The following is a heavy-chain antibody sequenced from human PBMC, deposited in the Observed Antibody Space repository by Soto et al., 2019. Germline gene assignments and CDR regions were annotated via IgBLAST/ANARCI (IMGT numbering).Heavy chain of an antibody. Sequence: PGGSLRLSCAASGFTFSSYSMNWVRQAPGKGLEWVSSISSSSSYIYYADSVKGRFTISRDNAKNSLYLQMNSLRAEDTAVYYCARDSAFAPCSSTSCYYYYYGMDVWGQGTTVTVSS. CDR1: GFTFSSYS. D-gene: IGHD2-2*01. CDR2: ISSSSSYI. CDR3: ARDSAFAPCSSTSCYYYYYGMDV. J-gene: IGHJ6*02. V-gene: IGHV3-21*01.